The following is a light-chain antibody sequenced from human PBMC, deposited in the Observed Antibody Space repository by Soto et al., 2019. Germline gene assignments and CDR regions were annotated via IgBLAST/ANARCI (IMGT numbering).Light chain of an antibody. Sequence: QSALTQPASVSGSPGQSMTISCTGSSSDVGGYNYVSWYQQHHPGKAPKLMIYDVSNRPSGVSNRFSGSKSGNTASLTISGRQAEDEADYYCSSYTTSSTVVFGGRTKLTVL. V-gene: IGLV2-14*03. CDR3: SSYTTSSTVV. CDR2: DVS. J-gene: IGLJ2*01. CDR1: SSDVGGYNY.